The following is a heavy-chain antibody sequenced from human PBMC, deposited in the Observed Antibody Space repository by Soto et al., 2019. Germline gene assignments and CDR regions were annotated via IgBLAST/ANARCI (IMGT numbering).Heavy chain of an antibody. J-gene: IGHJ4*02. Sequence: ASVKVSCKASGYTFTSYAMHWVRQAPGQRLEWMGWINAGNGNTKYSQKFQGRVTITRDTSASTAYMELSSLRSEDTAVYYCARERLGTRAFDYWGQVTLVTVPS. CDR2: INAGNGNT. D-gene: IGHD1-1*01. CDR3: ARERLGTRAFDY. V-gene: IGHV1-3*01. CDR1: GYTFTSYA.